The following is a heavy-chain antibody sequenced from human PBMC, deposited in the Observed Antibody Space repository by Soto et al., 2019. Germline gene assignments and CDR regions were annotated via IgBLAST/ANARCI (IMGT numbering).Heavy chain of an antibody. CDR1: GGSIRSYY. CDR3: ARRYGASFDY. D-gene: IGHD4-17*01. J-gene: IGHJ4*02. V-gene: IGHV4-59*01. Sequence: LSLTCTVSGGSIRSYYWSWIRQPPRKGLEWIGYIYYSRSTNYNPSLKSRVTISVDTSKNQFSLKLSSVTAADPAVYYCARRYGASFDYWGQGTLVTVSS. CDR2: IYYSRST.